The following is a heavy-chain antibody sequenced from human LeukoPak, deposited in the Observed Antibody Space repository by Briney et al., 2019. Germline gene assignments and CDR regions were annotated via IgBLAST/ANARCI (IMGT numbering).Heavy chain of an antibody. CDR2: IYYSGST. CDR1: GGSISSSSYY. D-gene: IGHD4-17*01. CDR3: AREDYGDYDAYFDY. V-gene: IGHV4-39*07. J-gene: IGHJ4*02. Sequence: SETLSLTCTVSGGSISSSSYYWGWIRQPPGKGLEWIGSIYYSGSTYYNPSLKSRVTISVDTSKNQFSLKLSSVTAADTAVYYCAREDYGDYDAYFDYWGQGTLVTVSS.